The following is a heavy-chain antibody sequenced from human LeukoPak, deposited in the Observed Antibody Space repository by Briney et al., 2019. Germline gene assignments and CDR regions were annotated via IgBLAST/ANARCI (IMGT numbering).Heavy chain of an antibody. D-gene: IGHD2-2*01. J-gene: IGHJ5*02. CDR1: GFTFSTYG. Sequence: GGSLRLSCAASGFTFSTYGMSWVRQTPGKGLEWVSAISGSGVTTYYVDSVKGRFTISRDNSKNTLYLQMNSLRAEDTAVYYCAKPVVPAAMSFDWFDPWGQGTLVTVSS. V-gene: IGHV3-23*01. CDR3: AKPVVPAAMSFDWFDP. CDR2: ISGSGVTT.